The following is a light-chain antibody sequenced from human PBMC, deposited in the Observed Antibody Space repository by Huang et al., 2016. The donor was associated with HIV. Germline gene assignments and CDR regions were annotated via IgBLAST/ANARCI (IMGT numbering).Light chain of an antibody. V-gene: IGKV4-1*01. Sequence: DIVMTQSPDSLSVSPGERATIDCKSSQSLLYSLNNKNYLAWFQQKPGRPPKLLLYWASTRESGSPERFSGSGSGTDFTLTIKNLQPEDVATYYCQQYYQNPQTFGQGT. CDR2: WAS. J-gene: IGKJ5*01. CDR3: QQYYQNPQT. CDR1: QSLLYSLNNKNY.